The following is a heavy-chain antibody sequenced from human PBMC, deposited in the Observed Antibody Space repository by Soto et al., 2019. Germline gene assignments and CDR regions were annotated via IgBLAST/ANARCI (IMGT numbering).Heavy chain of an antibody. J-gene: IGHJ4*02. CDR1: GGSISSSSYY. Sequence: QLQLQESGPGLVKPSETLSLTCTVSGGSISSSSYYWGWIRQPPGKGLEWIGSIYYSGSTYYNPSPKSRVTIPVDTSKNQFSRKLSSVTAADTAVYYCARDHIVVVTATDYWGQGTLVTVSS. D-gene: IGHD2-21*02. V-gene: IGHV4-39*02. CDR3: ARDHIVVVTATDY. CDR2: IYYSGST.